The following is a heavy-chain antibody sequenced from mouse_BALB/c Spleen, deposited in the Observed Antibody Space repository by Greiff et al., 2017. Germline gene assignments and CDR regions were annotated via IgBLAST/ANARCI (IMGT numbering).Heavy chain of an antibody. J-gene: IGHJ2*01. Sequence: VQLQQSGAELVRSGASVKLSCTASGFNIKDYYMHWVKQRPEQGLEWIGWIDPENGDTEYAPKFQGKATMTADTSSNTAYLQLSSLTSEDTAVYYTKACEGIYSIDYWGQSTTLTDSS. CDR2: IDPENGDT. CDR1: GFNIKDYY. D-gene: IGHD1-3*01. V-gene: IGHV14-4*02. CDR3: KACEGIYSIDY.